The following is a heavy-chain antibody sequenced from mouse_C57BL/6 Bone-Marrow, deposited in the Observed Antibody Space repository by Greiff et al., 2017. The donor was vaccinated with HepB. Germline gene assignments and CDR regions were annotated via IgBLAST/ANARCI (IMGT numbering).Heavy chain of an antibody. CDR3: ARDQEKLGRGAY. CDR2: ISDGGSYT. CDR1: GFTFSSYA. J-gene: IGHJ3*01. V-gene: IGHV5-4*01. D-gene: IGHD4-1*01. Sequence: EVKLMESGGGLVKPGGSLKLSCAASGFTFSSYAMSWVRQTPEKRLEWVATISDGGSYTYYPDNVKGRFTISRDNAKNNLYLQMSHLKSEDTAMYYCARDQEKLGRGAYWGQGTLVTVSA.